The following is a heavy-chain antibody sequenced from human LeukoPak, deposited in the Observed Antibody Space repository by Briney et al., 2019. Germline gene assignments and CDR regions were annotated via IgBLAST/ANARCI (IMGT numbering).Heavy chain of an antibody. V-gene: IGHV1-69*04. D-gene: IGHD2/OR15-2a*01. CDR3: ARVPRPLFYFSDV. CDR1: GGTFSSYA. J-gene: IGHJ6*04. CDR2: IIPILGIA. Sequence: ASVKVSCKASGGTFSSYAISWVRQAPGQGLEWMGRIIPILGIANYAQKFQGRVTITADKSTSTAYMELSSLRSDDTAVYYCARVPRPLFYFSDVWGKGTTVTVSS.